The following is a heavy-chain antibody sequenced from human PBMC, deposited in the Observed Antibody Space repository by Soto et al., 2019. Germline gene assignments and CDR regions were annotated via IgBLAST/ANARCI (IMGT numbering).Heavy chain of an antibody. CDR1: A. CDR3: VKDYIAVAGYDAFDI. Sequence: AMPYAGQSSRKRLKYVSAISRNGGSTYYTDSVKGRLTISRDNSKNTLYLQMSSLRAEDTAVYYCVKDYIAVAGYDAFDIWGQGT. D-gene: IGHD6-19*01. J-gene: IGHJ3*02. V-gene: IGHV3-64D*06. CDR2: ISRNGGST.